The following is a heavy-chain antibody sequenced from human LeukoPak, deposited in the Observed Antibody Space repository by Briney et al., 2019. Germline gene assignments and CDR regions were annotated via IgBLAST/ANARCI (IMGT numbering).Heavy chain of an antibody. Sequence: SVKVSCKASGGTFSSYAISWVRQAPGQGLEWMGGIIPIFGTANYAQKFQGRVTITADESTSTAYMELSSPRSEDTAVYYCARRSERGYSGYGFDYWGQGTLVTVSS. CDR2: IIPIFGTA. CDR1: GGTFSSYA. J-gene: IGHJ4*02. V-gene: IGHV1-69*01. D-gene: IGHD5-12*01. CDR3: ARRSERGYSGYGFDY.